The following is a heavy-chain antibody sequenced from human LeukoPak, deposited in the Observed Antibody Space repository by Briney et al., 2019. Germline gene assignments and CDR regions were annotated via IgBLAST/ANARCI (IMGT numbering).Heavy chain of an antibody. CDR1: GYTFTSYG. CDR3: ARDLPIRWYRGGWFDP. V-gene: IGHV1-18*01. D-gene: IGHD4-23*01. Sequence: ASVKVSCKASGYTFTSYGIIWVRQAPGQGLEWMGWISAYNGNTNYAQKLQGRVTMTTDTSTSTAYMELRSLRSDDTAVYYCARDLPIRWYRGGWFDPWGQGTLVTVSS. CDR2: ISAYNGNT. J-gene: IGHJ5*02.